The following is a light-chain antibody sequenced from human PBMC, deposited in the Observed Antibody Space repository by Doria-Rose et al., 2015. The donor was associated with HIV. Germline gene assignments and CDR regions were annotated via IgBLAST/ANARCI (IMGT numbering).Light chain of an antibody. CDR2: DSS. J-gene: IGKJ1*01. CDR1: QDISNS. V-gene: IGKV1-NL1*01. CDR3: QQYYNIPPT. Sequence: TQSPSSLSASVGDRVNVTCRASQDISNSLAWYHQNPGKAPKVLFYDSSRLQSGVPSRFRGSGSGTDYTLTISSPQPEDLGTYYCQQYYNIPPTFGQGTRVEI.